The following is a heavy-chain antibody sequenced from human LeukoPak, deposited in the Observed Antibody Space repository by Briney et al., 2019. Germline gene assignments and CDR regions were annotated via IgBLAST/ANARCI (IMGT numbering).Heavy chain of an antibody. J-gene: IGHJ3*02. Sequence: GGSLRLSCAASGFTFSSYAMSWVRQAPGKGLEWVANIKQDGSEKYYVDSVKGRFTISRDNAKNSLYLQMNSLRAEDTAVYYCARDGYYHAFDIWGQGTMVTVSS. CDR1: GFTFSSYA. CDR3: ARDGYYHAFDI. V-gene: IGHV3-7*01. CDR2: IKQDGSEK. D-gene: IGHD3-3*01.